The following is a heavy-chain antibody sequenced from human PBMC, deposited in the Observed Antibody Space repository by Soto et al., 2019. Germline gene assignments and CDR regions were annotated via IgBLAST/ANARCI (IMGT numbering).Heavy chain of an antibody. Sequence: ASVKVSCKASGYPFTNYYIHWVRQATGQGLEWLGIINPNAGNRVSRSYAPKFQGRVTLTRDTSTTTVYMDLSSLRSEDTAIYCCARDRSGYYPPDYGSLGTMVTVSS. V-gene: IGHV1-46*01. CDR2: INPNAGNR. J-gene: IGHJ4*02. CDR1: GYPFTNYY. D-gene: IGHD3-22*01. CDR3: ARDRSGYYPPDY.